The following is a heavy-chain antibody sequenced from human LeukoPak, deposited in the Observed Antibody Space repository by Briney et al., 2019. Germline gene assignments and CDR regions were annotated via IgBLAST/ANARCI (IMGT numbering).Heavy chain of an antibody. CDR3: ARDPFHDFADYGGWFDP. D-gene: IGHD4-17*01. CDR1: GFTFSTYS. CDR2: ISRSSTYI. V-gene: IGHV3-21*06. Sequence: GGSLRPSCAASGFTFSTYSMNWVRQAPGKGLEWVSCISRSSTYISYVDSVKGRFTISRDDAKNSLYLEMNSLRAEDTAVYYCARDPFHDFADYGGWFDPWGQGTLVTVSS. J-gene: IGHJ5*02.